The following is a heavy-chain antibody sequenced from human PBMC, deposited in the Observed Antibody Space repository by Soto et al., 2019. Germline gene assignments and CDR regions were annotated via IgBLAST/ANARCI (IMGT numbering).Heavy chain of an antibody. D-gene: IGHD6-19*01. CDR3: ASWSSGWRGFDY. CDR2: ISAYNGNT. CDR1: GYTFTSYG. V-gene: IGHV1-18*01. Sequence: ASVKVSCKASGYTFTSYGISWVRQAPGQGLEWMGWISAYNGNTTYAQKLQVRVTXXXXXXXXXXXWELRSLRSDDPAAYYWASWSSGWRGFDYWGQGPLVTVS. J-gene: IGHJ4*02.